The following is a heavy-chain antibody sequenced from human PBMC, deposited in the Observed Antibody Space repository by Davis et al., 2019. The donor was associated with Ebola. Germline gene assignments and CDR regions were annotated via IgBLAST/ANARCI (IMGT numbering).Heavy chain of an antibody. D-gene: IGHD6-13*01. Sequence: GGSLRLSCAASGFSFSSYWMSWVRQAPGKGLEWVTNIKQDGSEKYYVGAVKGRFTISRDNAKNSLFLQMNSLRAEDTAVYYCAMGLSSWNNWGQGTLVTVSS. CDR2: IKQDGSEK. CDR1: GFSFSSYW. CDR3: AMGLSSWNN. V-gene: IGHV3-7*01. J-gene: IGHJ4*02.